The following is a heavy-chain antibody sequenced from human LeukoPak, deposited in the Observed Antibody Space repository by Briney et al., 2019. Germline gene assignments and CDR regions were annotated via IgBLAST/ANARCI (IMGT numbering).Heavy chain of an antibody. CDR2: IYHSGST. D-gene: IGHD1-26*01. CDR3: ARGTGGATYFDY. CDR1: GASISSGGYS. Sequence: SETLSLTCAVSGASISSGGYSWSWIRQPPGKGLEWIGYIYHSGSTFYNPSLKSRVTISVDTSKNQFSLKLSSVTAADTAVYYCARGTGGATYFDYWGQGTLVTVSS. J-gene: IGHJ4*02. V-gene: IGHV4-30-2*01.